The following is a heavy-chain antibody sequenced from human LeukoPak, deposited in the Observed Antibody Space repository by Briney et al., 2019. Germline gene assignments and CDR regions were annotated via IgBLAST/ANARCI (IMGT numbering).Heavy chain of an antibody. CDR1: GFTFSSYW. Sequence: GGSLRLSCAASGFTFSSYWMHWVRQAPGKGLVWVSRINIDGNTSHYADSVKGRFTISRDNAKNAVYLQMNSLRVEDTAVYYCARASALATPPFAYWGQGTLVTVSS. CDR3: ARASALATPPFAY. V-gene: IGHV3-74*01. J-gene: IGHJ4*02. CDR2: INIDGNTS. D-gene: IGHD5-12*01.